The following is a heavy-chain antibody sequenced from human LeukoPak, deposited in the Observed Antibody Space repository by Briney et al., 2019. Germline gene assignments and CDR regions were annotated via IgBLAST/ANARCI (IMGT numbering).Heavy chain of an antibody. Sequence: ASVKVSCKASGYTFTSYDINWVRQATGQGLEWMGWMNPNSGNTGYAQKFHGRVTMTRNTSISTAYMELSSLRSEDTAVYYCASSRSYGGNSALDYWGQGTLVTVSS. CDR3: ASSRSYGGNSALDY. CDR2: MNPNSGNT. J-gene: IGHJ4*02. V-gene: IGHV1-8*01. D-gene: IGHD4-23*01. CDR1: GYTFTSYD.